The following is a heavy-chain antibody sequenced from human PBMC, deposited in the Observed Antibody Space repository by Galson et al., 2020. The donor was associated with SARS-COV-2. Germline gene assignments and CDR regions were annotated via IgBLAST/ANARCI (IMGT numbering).Heavy chain of an antibody. CDR3: ARGSGHSYGYWDYYYGMDV. D-gene: IGHD5-18*01. J-gene: IGHJ6*02. Sequence: TGGSLRLSCAASGFTLSSYGMHWVRQAPGKGLEYVSSIGGSTHYVNSVKGRFSISRDNSKNTLYLQMGSLRAEDTAVYYCARGSGHSYGYWDYYYGMDVWGQGTTVTVSS. CDR1: GFTLSSYG. CDR2: IGGST. V-gene: IGHV3-64*01.